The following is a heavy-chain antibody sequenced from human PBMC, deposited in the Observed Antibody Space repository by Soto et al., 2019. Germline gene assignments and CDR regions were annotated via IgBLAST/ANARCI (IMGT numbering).Heavy chain of an antibody. J-gene: IGHJ4*02. CDR1: GFTFSSYG. CDR3: TMDGGAEGDY. CDR2: ISHDGNTK. Sequence: QVQLVASGGGVVQPGRSLRLSCAASGFTFSSYGMHWVRQAPGKWLEWVAIISHDGNTKYYADSVKGRFTISRDNSKNTLYLQMNSLRAEDTAVYYCTMDGGAEGDYWGEGTLVTV. D-gene: IGHD3-16*01. V-gene: IGHV3-30*03.